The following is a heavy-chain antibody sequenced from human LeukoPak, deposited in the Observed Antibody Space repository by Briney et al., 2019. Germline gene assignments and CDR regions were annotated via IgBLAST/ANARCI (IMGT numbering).Heavy chain of an antibody. Sequence: GGSLRLSCAASGFTVSSNYMSWVRQAPGKGLEWVSVIYSGGSTYYADSVKGRFTISRDNSKNTLYLQMNSLRAEDTAVYYCARDQDGGSYPWAHYYDGMDVWGRGTTVTVSS. CDR2: IYSGGST. J-gene: IGHJ6*02. D-gene: IGHD1-26*01. CDR3: ARDQDGGSYPWAHYYDGMDV. V-gene: IGHV3-53*01. CDR1: GFTVSSNY.